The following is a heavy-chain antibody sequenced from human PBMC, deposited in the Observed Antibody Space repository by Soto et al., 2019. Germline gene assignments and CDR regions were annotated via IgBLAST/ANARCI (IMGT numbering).Heavy chain of an antibody. V-gene: IGHV1-69*02. CDR2: IIPILGIA. CDR3: ARSSGYDFGVDY. Sequence: SVKVSCKASGGTFSSYTISWVRQAPGQGLEWMGRIIPILGIANYAQKFQGRVTITADKSTSTAYMELSSLRSEDTAVYYCARSSGYDFGVDYWGQGTLVTVSS. D-gene: IGHD5-12*01. CDR1: GGTFSSYT. J-gene: IGHJ4*02.